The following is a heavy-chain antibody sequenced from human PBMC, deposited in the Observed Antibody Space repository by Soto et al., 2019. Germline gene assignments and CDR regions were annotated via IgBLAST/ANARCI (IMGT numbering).Heavy chain of an antibody. V-gene: IGHV3-21*06. CDR1: GFTFNKYS. CDR2: ITSKTGDQ. CDR3: ARDLMPNDMGLGDLAY. J-gene: IGHJ4*02. Sequence: EVRLVESGGGLVKPGGSLRLSCAASGFTFNKYSMNWVRQAPGKGLEWVSSITSKTGDQYYADSVKGRFIISRDNTKNSLSLQVTSLRDEDTAVYYCARDLMPNDMGLGDLAYWGQGTLVTVSS. D-gene: IGHD3-22*01.